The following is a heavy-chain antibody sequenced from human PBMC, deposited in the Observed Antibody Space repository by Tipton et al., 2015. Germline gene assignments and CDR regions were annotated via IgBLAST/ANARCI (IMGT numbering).Heavy chain of an antibody. CDR3: ACQDYDSLTRDYQTVDY. J-gene: IGHJ4*02. Sequence: TLSLTCTVSGGSVSSGSYYWSWIRQPPGKGLGWIGYISYTETSHYNASLKSRVTMSRDTSKNQFSLKLTSVTAADTAVYYCACQDYDSLTRDYQTVDYWGQGTLVTVSS. CDR1: GGSVSSGSYY. V-gene: IGHV4-61*01. CDR2: ISYTETS. D-gene: IGHD3-9*01.